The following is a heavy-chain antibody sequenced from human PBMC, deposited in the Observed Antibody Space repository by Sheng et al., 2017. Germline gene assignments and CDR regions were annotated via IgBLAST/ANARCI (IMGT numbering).Heavy chain of an antibody. V-gene: IGHV3-9*03. CDR1: GFTFDDYA. CDR3: AKGGGSGWYYYGMDV. J-gene: IGHJ6*02. Sequence: EVQLVESGGSLVQPGRSLRLSCAASGFTFDDYAMHWVRQAPGKGLEWVSGISWNSGSIAYADSVKGRFTISRDNAKKSLYLQMNSLRVEDMALYYCAKGGGSGWYYYGMDVWGQGTTVTVSS. CDR2: ISWNSGSI. D-gene: IGHD6-19*01.